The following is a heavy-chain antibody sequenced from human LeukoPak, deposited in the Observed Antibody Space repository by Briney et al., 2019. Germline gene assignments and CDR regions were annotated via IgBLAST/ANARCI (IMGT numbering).Heavy chain of an antibody. CDR2: IKQDGSEK. V-gene: IGHV3-7*01. CDR3: AGGGKQWLANFDL. J-gene: IGHJ4*02. D-gene: IGHD6-19*01. CDR1: GFTFRSYW. Sequence: PGGSLRLSCAASGFTFRSYWMTWVRQAPGKGLEWVANIKQDGSEKYYVDSVKGRFTISRDNAKNSLYLQMNSLRAEDTAVYYCAGGGKQWLANFDLWGQGTLVTVSS.